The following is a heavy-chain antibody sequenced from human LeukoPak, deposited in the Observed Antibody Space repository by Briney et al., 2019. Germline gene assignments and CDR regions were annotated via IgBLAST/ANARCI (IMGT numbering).Heavy chain of an antibody. D-gene: IGHD1-14*01. CDR1: GLTFSDYT. Sequence: GGSLRLSCAASGLTFSDYTMNWVRPAPGKGLEWVSTISSSSYIYDVDSVKGRFTISRDNAKNSLYLQMNSLRAEDTAVYYCTVTTSLDYWGQGTLVTVSS. CDR2: ISSSSYI. V-gene: IGHV3-21*04. J-gene: IGHJ4*02. CDR3: TVTTSLDY.